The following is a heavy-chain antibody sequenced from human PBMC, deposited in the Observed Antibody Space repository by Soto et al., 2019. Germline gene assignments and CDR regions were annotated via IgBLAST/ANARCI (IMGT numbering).Heavy chain of an antibody. D-gene: IGHD5-12*01. J-gene: IGHJ5*02. Sequence: QVQLQESGPGLVKPSETLSLTCTVSGGSISSYYWSWIRQPPGKGLEWIGYIYYSGSTNYNPSLKRRVTISVDTSKSQFSLKLSSVTAADTAVYYCVGGIVATKFGLNWFDPWGQGTLVTVSS. CDR3: VGGIVATKFGLNWFDP. CDR1: GGSISSYY. CDR2: IYYSGST. V-gene: IGHV4-59*01.